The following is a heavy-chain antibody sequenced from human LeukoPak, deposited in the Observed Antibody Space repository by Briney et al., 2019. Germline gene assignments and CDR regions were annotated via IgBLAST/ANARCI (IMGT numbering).Heavy chain of an antibody. CDR1: GYTFTSYD. D-gene: IGHD3-22*01. CDR2: MNPNSGNT. CDR3: ARASIYYDSSGYYLEHYYYGMDV. V-gene: IGHV1-8*01. Sequence: ASVKVSCKASGYTFTSYDINWVRQATGQGLEWMGWMNPNSGNTGYAQKFQGRVTMTRNTSISTAYMELSSLRSEDTAVYYCARASIYYDSSGYYLEHYYYGMDVWGQGTTVTVSS. J-gene: IGHJ6*02.